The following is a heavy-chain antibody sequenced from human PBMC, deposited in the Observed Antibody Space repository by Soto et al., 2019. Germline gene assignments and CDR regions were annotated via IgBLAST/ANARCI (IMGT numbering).Heavy chain of an antibody. CDR2: ISAYNGNT. D-gene: IGHD6-19*01. CDR3: ARDFQQWLLSYYYYGMDV. CDR1: GYTFTSYG. J-gene: IGHJ6*02. Sequence: QVQLVQSGAEVKKPGASVKVSCKASGYTFTSYGISWVRQAPGQGLEWMGWISAYNGNTNYAQKLQGTVTMTTDTSTSTAYMELRSLRSDDTAVYYCARDFQQWLLSYYYYGMDVWGQGTTVTVSS. V-gene: IGHV1-18*04.